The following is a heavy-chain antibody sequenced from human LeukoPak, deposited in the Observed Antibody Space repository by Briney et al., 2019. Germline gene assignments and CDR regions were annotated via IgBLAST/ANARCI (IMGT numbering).Heavy chain of an antibody. D-gene: IGHD6-13*01. CDR2: ISSSSSYI. CDR3: ARDSLAAAGTVDY. V-gene: IGHV3-21*01. Sequence: GGSLRLSCAASGFTFSSHSMNWVRQAPGKGLEWVSSISSSSSYIYYADSVKGRFTISRDNAKNSLYLQMNSLRAEDTAVYYCARDSLAAAGTVDYWGQGTLVTVSS. J-gene: IGHJ4*02. CDR1: GFTFSSHS.